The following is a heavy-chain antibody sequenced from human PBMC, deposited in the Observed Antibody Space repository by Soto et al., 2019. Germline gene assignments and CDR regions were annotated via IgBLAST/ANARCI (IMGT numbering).Heavy chain of an antibody. D-gene: IGHD5-12*01. V-gene: IGHV1-69*13. Sequence: SVKVSCKTSGYTFTGYYIYWVRQAPGQGLEWMGGIIPIFGTANYAQKFQGRVTITADESTSTAYMELSSLRSEDTAVYYCARDPDEWLPQGENYYYGMDVWGQGTTVTVSS. CDR1: GYTFTGYY. J-gene: IGHJ6*02. CDR3: ARDPDEWLPQGENYYYGMDV. CDR2: IIPIFGTA.